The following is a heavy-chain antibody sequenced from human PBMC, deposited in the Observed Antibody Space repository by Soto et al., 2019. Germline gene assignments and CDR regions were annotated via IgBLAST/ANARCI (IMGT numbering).Heavy chain of an antibody. D-gene: IGHD3-22*01. V-gene: IGHV1-8*01. J-gene: IGHJ4*02. CDR3: AREKSSGYYYDY. CDR2: MNPNSGNT. Sequence: QVQLVQSGAEVKKPGASVKVSCKASGYTFTSYDINWVRQATGQGLEWMGWMNPNSGNTAYAQKFQGRVTMTRNTSISTAYRELSSLRSADTAVYYCAREKSSGYYYDYWGQGTLVTVSS. CDR1: GYTFTSYD.